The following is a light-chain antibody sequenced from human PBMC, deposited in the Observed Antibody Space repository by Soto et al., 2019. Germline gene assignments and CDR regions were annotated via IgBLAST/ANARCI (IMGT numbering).Light chain of an antibody. CDR1: SSKIGAGYD. V-gene: IGLV1-40*01. J-gene: IGLJ1*01. Sequence: QSVLTQPPSVSGAPGHRVTISCTGSSSKIGAGYDVHWYQQLPGTAPKLLIYGNSNRPSGVPDRFSGSKSGTSASLAITGLQAEDEADYYCQSYDSRLSGSRVFGTGTKVTVL. CDR3: QSYDSRLSGSRV. CDR2: GNS.